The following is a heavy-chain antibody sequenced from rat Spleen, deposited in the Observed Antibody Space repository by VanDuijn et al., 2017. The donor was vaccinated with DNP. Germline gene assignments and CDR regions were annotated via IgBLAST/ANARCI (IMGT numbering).Heavy chain of an antibody. Sequence: EVQLVESGGGLVQPGRSLKLSCAASGFTFSDNYMAWVRQASTKGLEWVAYISSGGGSIYYRDSVKGRFTISRDNANSTLYLQMDSLRSEDTATYYCAILGAPFDYWGQGVMVTVSS. CDR2: ISSGGGSI. CDR3: AILGAPFDY. V-gene: IGHV5-27*01. D-gene: IGHD5-1*01. CDR1: GFTFSDNY. J-gene: IGHJ2*01.